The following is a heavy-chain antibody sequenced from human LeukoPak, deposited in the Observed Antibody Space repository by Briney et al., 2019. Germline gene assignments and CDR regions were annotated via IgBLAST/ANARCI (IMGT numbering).Heavy chain of an antibody. Sequence: GGSLRLSCAASGFTFSSYSMNWVRQAPGKGLEWVSYISSLSGTIYYADSVKGRFIISRDNAQNSLFLQMNSLRAEDTALYYCAKGTWGSGSYLDYWGQGTLVTVSS. D-gene: IGHD3-10*01. CDR2: ISSLSGTI. J-gene: IGHJ4*02. CDR1: GFTFSSYS. V-gene: IGHV3-48*01. CDR3: AKGTWGSGSYLDY.